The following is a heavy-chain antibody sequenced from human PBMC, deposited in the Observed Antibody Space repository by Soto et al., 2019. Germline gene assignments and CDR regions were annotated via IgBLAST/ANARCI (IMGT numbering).Heavy chain of an antibody. V-gene: IGHV1-69*02. D-gene: IGHD1-26*01. CDR2: IIPLLDIA. CDR1: GDTFNSQT. Sequence: QVQLVQSGAEVKKPGSSVRVSCKASGDTFNSQTFSWVRQAPGQGLEWMGRIIPLLDIANFAQKFQGRLTLSADTYTTTAHMELSSLRSEDTAIYYCATFYSGTWGQGTLVTVSA. J-gene: IGHJ4*02. CDR3: ATFYSGT.